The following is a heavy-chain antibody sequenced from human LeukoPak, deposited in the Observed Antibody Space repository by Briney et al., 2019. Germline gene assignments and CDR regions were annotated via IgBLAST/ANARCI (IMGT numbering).Heavy chain of an antibody. D-gene: IGHD1-26*01. CDR2: IYYSGST. CDR3: ARQEVGATAFYFDY. CDR1: GGSISSFSYY. J-gene: IGHJ4*02. V-gene: IGHV4-39*01. Sequence: SETLSLTCTVSGGSISSFSYYWGWIRQPPGKGLEWIGSIYYSGSTYYNPSLKSRVTISVDTSKNQFSLKLTSVTAADTAVFYCARQEVGATAFYFDYWGQGTLVTVSS.